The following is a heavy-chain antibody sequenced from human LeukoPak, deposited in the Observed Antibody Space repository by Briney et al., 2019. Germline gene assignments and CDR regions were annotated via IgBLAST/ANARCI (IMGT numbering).Heavy chain of an antibody. D-gene: IGHD5-18*01. V-gene: IGHV3-23*01. CDR3: AKDIAQGYTFGSIEQDY. CDR1: RFTFSSYA. CDR2: ISESGSGT. Sequence: SGGSLRLSCAASRFTFSSYAMSWVRQAPGKGLEWVSAISESGSGTYYADSVKGRFTISRDNSKDTLSLQMNSLRAEDTAVYYCAKDIAQGYTFGSIEQDYWGQGTLVTVSS. J-gene: IGHJ4*02.